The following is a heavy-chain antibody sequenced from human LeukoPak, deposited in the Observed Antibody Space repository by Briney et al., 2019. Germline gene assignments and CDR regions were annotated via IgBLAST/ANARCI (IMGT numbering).Heavy chain of an antibody. CDR3: APQTYDYVWGSYRPDY. CDR2: ISSSSSTI. Sequence: GGSLRLSCAASGFTFSSYSMNWVRQAPGKGLEWVSYISSSSSTIYYADSVKGRFTISRDNAKNSLYLQMNSLRAEDTAVYYCAPQTYDYVWGSYRPDYWGQGTLVTVSS. CDR1: GFTFSSYS. D-gene: IGHD3-16*02. J-gene: IGHJ4*02. V-gene: IGHV3-48*04.